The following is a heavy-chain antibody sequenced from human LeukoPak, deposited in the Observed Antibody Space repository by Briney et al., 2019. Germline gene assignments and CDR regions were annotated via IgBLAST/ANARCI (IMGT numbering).Heavy chain of an antibody. J-gene: IGHJ4*02. CDR3: ARDMGSSGWDAGVFDY. V-gene: IGHV3-21*01. CDR2: ISSSSTYI. Sequence: GGSLRLSCVASGFTFNSYSMNWVRQAPGKGLEWVSSISSSSTYIYYADSVKGRFTISRDNAKNSLYLQMNGLRAEDTAVYYCARDMGSSGWDAGVFDYWGQGTLVTVSS. D-gene: IGHD6-19*01. CDR1: GFTFNSYS.